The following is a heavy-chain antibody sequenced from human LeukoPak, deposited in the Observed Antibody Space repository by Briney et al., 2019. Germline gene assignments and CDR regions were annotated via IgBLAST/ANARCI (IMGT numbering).Heavy chain of an antibody. CDR2: IYSGGST. CDR3: APSDSSGWYTLGY. D-gene: IGHD6-19*01. CDR1: GFTVSINY. J-gene: IGHJ4*02. Sequence: PGGSLRLSCAASGFTVSINYMSWVRQAPGKGLEWVSVIYSGGSTYYADSVKGRFTISRDNSKNTLYLQMNSLRAEDTAVYYCAPSDSSGWYTLGYWGQGTLVTVSS. V-gene: IGHV3-66*01.